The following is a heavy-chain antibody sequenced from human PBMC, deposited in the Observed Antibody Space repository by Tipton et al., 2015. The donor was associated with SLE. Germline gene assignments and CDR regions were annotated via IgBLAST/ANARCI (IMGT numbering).Heavy chain of an antibody. CDR3: GRVTSGWREVY. Sequence: TLSLTCNVSGVSISSSYWSWIRQPAGKGLEWIGRIYTSGATDDNPSLKSRATMSVDMSKNQFSLKLTSVTAADTAIYYCGRVTSGWREVYWGQGTLVTVSS. CDR2: IYTSGAT. D-gene: IGHD6-19*01. V-gene: IGHV4-4*07. J-gene: IGHJ4*02. CDR1: GVSISSSY.